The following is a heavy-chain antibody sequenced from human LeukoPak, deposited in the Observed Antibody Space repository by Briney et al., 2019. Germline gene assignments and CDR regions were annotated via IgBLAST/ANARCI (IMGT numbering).Heavy chain of an antibody. J-gene: IGHJ3*02. CDR2: ISGSGSDI. D-gene: IGHD1-7*01. CDR3: ARRTFPNDAFDI. V-gene: IGHV3-21*01. CDR1: GFIFSTFS. Sequence: GGSLRLSCAASGFIFSTFSMNWVRQTPGKGLEWVSAISGSGSDIYYADSVEGRFTISRDNPKRSLYLQMNSLRAEDTAVYYCARRTFPNDAFDIWGQGTMVTVSS.